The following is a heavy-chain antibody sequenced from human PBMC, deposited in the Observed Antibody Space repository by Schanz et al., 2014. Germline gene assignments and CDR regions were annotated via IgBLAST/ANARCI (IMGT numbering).Heavy chain of an antibody. CDR3: VRDKKGFVAVAGRAPFDY. V-gene: IGHV3-21*01. CDR1: GFSFSTYG. J-gene: IGHJ4*02. D-gene: IGHD6-19*01. CDR2: ISSSSMYI. Sequence: EVRLVESGGGLVKPGGSLRLSCAASGFSFSTYGMTWVRQAPGKGLEWVSSISSSSMYIYQADSMRGRFTISRDNAKNSLYLQVNNLSAEVTAVYYCVRDKKGFVAVAGRAPFDYWGQGTLVTVSS.